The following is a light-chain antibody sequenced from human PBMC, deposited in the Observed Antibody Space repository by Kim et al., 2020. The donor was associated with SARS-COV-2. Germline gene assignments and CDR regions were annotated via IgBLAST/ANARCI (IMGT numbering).Light chain of an antibody. CDR1: NNNVGNQG. CDR3: SAWDGSLSAWV. V-gene: IGLV10-54*04. CDR2: RNN. J-gene: IGLJ3*02. Sequence: RQTATLTCTGNNNNVGNQGAAWLQQHQGHPPKLLSYRNNNRPSGISERFSASRSGDTASLTITGLQPEDETDYYCSAWDGSLSAWVFGGGTQLTVL.